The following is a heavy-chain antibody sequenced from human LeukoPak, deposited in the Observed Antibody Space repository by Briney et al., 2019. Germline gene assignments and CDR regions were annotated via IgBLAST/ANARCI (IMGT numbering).Heavy chain of an antibody. CDR2: ISGGGGST. V-gene: IGHV3-23*01. CDR3: ARDQGYSSGWIDGYYFDY. CDR1: GFTFTSYS. Sequence: PGGSLRLSCAASGFTFTSYSMNWVRQAPGKGLEWVSTISGGGGSTYYADSVKGRFAISRDNSKNTLYLQVNSLRAEDTAVYYCARDQGYSSGWIDGYYFDYWGQGTLVTVSS. J-gene: IGHJ4*02. D-gene: IGHD6-19*01.